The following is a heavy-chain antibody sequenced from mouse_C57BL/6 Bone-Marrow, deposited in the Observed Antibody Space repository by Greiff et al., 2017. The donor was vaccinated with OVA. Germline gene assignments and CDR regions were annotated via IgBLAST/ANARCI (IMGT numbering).Heavy chain of an antibody. D-gene: IGHD2-4*01. CDR1: EYEFPSYD. J-gene: IGHJ2*01. CDR3: ARPPPYYDYDGDDY. V-gene: IGHV5-2*01. Sequence: EVQGVESGGGLVQPGESLKLSCESNEYEFPSYDMSWVRKTPEKRLELVAAINSDGGSTYYPDTMERRFIISRDNTKKTRYLQMSSLRSEDTALYYCARPPPYYDYDGDDYWGQGTTLTVSS. CDR2: INSDGGST.